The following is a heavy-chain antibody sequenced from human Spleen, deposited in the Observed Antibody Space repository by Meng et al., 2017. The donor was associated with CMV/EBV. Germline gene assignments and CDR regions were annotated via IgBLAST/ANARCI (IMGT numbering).Heavy chain of an antibody. J-gene: IGHJ6*02. CDR3: ARDRTIEAATTYYYYGMDV. CDR1: GFTFSDYY. Sequence: GESLKISCAASGFTFSDYYMSWIRQAPGKGLEWVSTIYSGGFTYYADSVKGRFTIARDTSKNTLYLRMSSLRAEDTAVYYCARDRTIEAATTYYYYGMDVWGQGTTVTVSS. V-gene: IGHV3-53*01. D-gene: IGHD2-15*01. CDR2: IYSGGFT.